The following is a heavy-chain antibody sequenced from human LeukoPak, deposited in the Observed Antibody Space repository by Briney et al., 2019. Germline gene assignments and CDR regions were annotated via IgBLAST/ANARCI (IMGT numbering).Heavy chain of an antibody. CDR2: ISWNSGSI. CDR3: AKGKYYDSSGYCDY. J-gene: IGHJ4*02. CDR1: GFTFDDYA. D-gene: IGHD3-22*01. V-gene: IGHV3-9*01. Sequence: GGSLRLSCAASGFTFDDYAMRWVRQAPGKGLEWVSGISWNSGSIGYADSVKGRFTISRDNAKNSLYLQMNSLRAEDTALYYCAKGKYYDSSGYCDYWGQGTLVTVSS.